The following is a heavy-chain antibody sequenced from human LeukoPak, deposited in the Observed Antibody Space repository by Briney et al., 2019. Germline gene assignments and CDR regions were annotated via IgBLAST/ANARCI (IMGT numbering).Heavy chain of an antibody. CDR1: GFTFSRYA. D-gene: IGHD3-10*01. CDR2: IYSGGDT. CDR3: ARRHASGNNVFDI. Sequence: GGSLRLSCAASGFTFSRYAMSWVRQAPGKGLEWVSVIYSGGDTYYADSVKGRFTISRDNSKNTLYVEMHGLRAEDTAVYYCARRHASGNNVFDIWGQGTMVTVSS. V-gene: IGHV3-53*01. J-gene: IGHJ3*02.